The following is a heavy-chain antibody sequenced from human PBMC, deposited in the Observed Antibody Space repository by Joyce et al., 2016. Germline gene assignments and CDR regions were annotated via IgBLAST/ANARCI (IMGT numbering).Heavy chain of an antibody. CDR2: ISSSSTYM. V-gene: IGHV3-21*01. CDR1: GFTFSGYS. CDR3: ARDVTSYSSDWYYYFDY. D-gene: IGHD6-19*01. J-gene: IGHJ4*02. Sequence: EVQLVESGGGLVKPGESLRLSCAVSGFTFSGYSMNWVRQAPGKGLEWVASISSSSTYMYYADSVKGRFTISRDNAKSALYLQMNSLRAEDTAVYYCARDVTSYSSDWYYYFDYWGQGSLVTVSS.